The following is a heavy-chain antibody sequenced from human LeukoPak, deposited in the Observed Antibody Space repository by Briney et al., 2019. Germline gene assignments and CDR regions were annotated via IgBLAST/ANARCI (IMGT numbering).Heavy chain of an antibody. CDR2: IYHSGST. V-gene: IGHV4-38-2*02. J-gene: IGHJ5*02. CDR1: GHSISSGYY. CDR3: ARVFGWLSKWFDP. D-gene: IGHD6-19*01. Sequence: SETLSLTCTVSGHSISSGYYWGWIRQPPGKGLEWIGSIYHSGSTYYNPSLKSRVTISVDTSKNQFSLKLSSVTAADTAVYYCARVFGWLSKWFDPWGQGTLVTVSS.